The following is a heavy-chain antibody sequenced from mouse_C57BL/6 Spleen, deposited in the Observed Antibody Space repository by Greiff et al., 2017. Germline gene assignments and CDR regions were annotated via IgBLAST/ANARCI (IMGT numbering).Heavy chain of an antibody. J-gene: IGHJ3*01. D-gene: IGHD1-1*01. Sequence: VHLVESGPGLVQPSQSLSITCTVSGFSLTSYGVHWVRQSPGKGLEWLGVIWSGGSTDYNAAFISRLSISKDNSKSQVFFKMNSLQADDTAIYYCARKEEGNYYGSSPAWFAYWGQGTLVTVSA. CDR1: GFSLTSYG. V-gene: IGHV2-2*01. CDR3: ARKEEGNYYGSSPAWFAY. CDR2: IWSGGST.